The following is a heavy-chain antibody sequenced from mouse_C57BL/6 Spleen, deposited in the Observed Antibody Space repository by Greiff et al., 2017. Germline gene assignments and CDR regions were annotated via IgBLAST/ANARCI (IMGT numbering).Heavy chain of an antibody. CDR1: GFTFSDFY. CDR2: SRNKANDYPT. V-gene: IGHV7-1*01. J-gene: IGHJ2*01. Sequence: EVQLVESGGGLVQSGRSLRLSCATSGFTFSDFYMEWVRHAPGTGLEWIAASRNKANDYPTEYSASVKGRFIVSRDTSQSILHRQMNARRAEDTAIYYGAREAITTGFDYGGQGTTLTVSS. CDR3: AREAITTGFDY. D-gene: IGHD1-1*01.